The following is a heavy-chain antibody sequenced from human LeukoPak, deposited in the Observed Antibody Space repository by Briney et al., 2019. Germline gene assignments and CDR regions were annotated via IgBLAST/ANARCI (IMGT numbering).Heavy chain of an antibody. CDR2: ISYDGSNK. Sequence: GGSLRLSCAASGFTFSSYAMHWVRQAPGKGLEWVAVISYDGSNKYYADSVKGRFIISRDNSKNTLYLQMNSLRAEDTAVYYCARAQSAFDIWGQGTMVTVSS. J-gene: IGHJ3*02. CDR1: GFTFSSYA. CDR3: ARAQSAFDI. V-gene: IGHV3-30*01.